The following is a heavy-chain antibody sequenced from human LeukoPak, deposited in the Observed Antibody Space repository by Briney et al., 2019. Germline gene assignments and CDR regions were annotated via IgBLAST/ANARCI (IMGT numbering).Heavy chain of an antibody. D-gene: IGHD3-10*01. CDR2: ISNSGST. Sequence: PSETLSLTCTLSGGSISSYYWSWIRQHPGKGLEWIGHISNSGSTYYNPSLKSRVTISVDTSKNQFSLKLSSVTAADTAVYYCATRKDPIGRGWYYFDYWGQGTLVTVSS. V-gene: IGHV4-4*09. CDR1: GGSISSYY. CDR3: ATRKDPIGRGWYYFDY. J-gene: IGHJ4*02.